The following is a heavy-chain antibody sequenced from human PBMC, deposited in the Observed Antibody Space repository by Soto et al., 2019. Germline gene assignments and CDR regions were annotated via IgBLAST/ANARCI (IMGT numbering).Heavy chain of an antibody. Sequence: EVQLVESGGGLVQPGRSLRLSCAASGFTFDEFAMQWVRQAPGKGLEWVSGISYHSGTIGYADSVKGRFTISRDNPRNSLYLQMNSLRPEDTALYFCAKGEDRGYRYGPDYWGQGTPVTVSS. J-gene: IGHJ4*02. CDR3: AKGEDRGYRYGPDY. CDR2: ISYHSGTI. CDR1: GFTFDEFA. D-gene: IGHD5-18*01. V-gene: IGHV3-9*01.